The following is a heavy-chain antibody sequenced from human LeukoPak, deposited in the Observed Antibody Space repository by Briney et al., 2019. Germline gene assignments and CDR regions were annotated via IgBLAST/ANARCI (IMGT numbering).Heavy chain of an antibody. Sequence: WASVKVSFKASGYTFTSYGISWVRQAPGQGLEWMGWISAYNGNTNYAQKLQGRVTMTTDTSTSTAYMELRSLRSDDTAVYYCARVATMTLYYYYGMDVWGQGTTVTVSS. J-gene: IGHJ6*02. CDR3: ARVATMTLYYYYGMDV. CDR1: GYTFTSYG. D-gene: IGHD1-26*01. V-gene: IGHV1-18*01. CDR2: ISAYNGNT.